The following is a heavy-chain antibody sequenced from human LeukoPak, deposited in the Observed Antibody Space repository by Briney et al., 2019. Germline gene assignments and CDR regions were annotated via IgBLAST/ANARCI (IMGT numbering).Heavy chain of an antibody. CDR1: GYTFTSYD. CDR3: ARERVKAMVRGADYGMDV. J-gene: IGHJ6*02. CDR2: MNPNSGNT. V-gene: IGHV1-8*01. Sequence: ASVKVSCKASGYTFTSYDINWVRQATGQGLEWMGWMNPNSGNTGYAQKFQGRVTMTRDTSISTAYMELSRLRSDDTAVYYCARERVKAMVRGADYGMDVWGQGTTVTVS. D-gene: IGHD3-10*01.